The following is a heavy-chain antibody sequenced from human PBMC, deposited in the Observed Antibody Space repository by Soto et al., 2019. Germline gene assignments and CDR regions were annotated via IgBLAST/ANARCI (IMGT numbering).Heavy chain of an antibody. V-gene: IGHV1-8*01. CDR2: MNPNRGNT. CDR1: GYTFTSYD. Sequence: QVQLVQSGAEVKKPGASVKVSCKASGYTFTSYDINWVRQATGQGLEWMGWMNPNRGNTGYAQKFQGRVTMTRNTSIATAYMELSSLRSEDTAVYYCAGGNEWLGALDYWGQGTLVTVSS. CDR3: AGGNEWLGALDY. J-gene: IGHJ4*02. D-gene: IGHD6-19*01.